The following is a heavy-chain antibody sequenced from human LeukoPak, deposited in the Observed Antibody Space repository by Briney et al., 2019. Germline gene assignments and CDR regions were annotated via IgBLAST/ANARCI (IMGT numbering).Heavy chain of an antibody. CDR2: IIPIFGTA. CDR1: GYTFTGYY. V-gene: IGHV1-69*13. J-gene: IGHJ4*02. CDR3: ARDSAIAARGGGFDY. D-gene: IGHD6-6*01. Sequence: ASVKVSCKASGYTFTGYYMHWVRQAPGQGLEWMGGIIPIFGTANYAQKFQGRVTITADESTSTAYMELSSLRSEDTAVYYCARDSAIAARGGGFDYWGQGTLVTVSS.